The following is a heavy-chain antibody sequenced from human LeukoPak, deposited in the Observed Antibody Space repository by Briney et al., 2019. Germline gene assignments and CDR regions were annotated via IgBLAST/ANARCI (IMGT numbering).Heavy chain of an antibody. V-gene: IGHV3-23*01. Sequence: GGSLRLSCAASGFTFDDYAMHWVRQAPGKGLEWVSAISGSGGSAYYADSVKGRFTISRDNSKNTLYLQMNSLRAEDTAVYYCAKASVTGPRRFDYWGQGTLVTVSS. J-gene: IGHJ4*02. D-gene: IGHD1-7*01. CDR3: AKASVTGPRRFDY. CDR2: ISGSGGSA. CDR1: GFTFDDYA.